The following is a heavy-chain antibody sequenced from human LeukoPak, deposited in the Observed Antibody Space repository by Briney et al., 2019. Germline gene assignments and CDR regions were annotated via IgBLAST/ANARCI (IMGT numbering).Heavy chain of an antibody. CDR3: ARYGSSRYYFDY. D-gene: IGHD6-6*01. CDR2: ISYDGSNK. J-gene: IGHJ4*02. CDR1: GFTFSSYA. Sequence: GRSLRLSCAASGFTFSSYATHWVRQAPGKGLEWVAVISYDGSNKYYADSVKGRFTISRDNSKNTLYLQMNSLRAEDTAVYYCARYGSSRYYFDYWGQGTLVTVSS. V-gene: IGHV3-30-3*01.